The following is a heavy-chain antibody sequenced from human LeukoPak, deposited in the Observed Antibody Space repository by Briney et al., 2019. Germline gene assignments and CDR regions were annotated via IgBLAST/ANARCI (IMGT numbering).Heavy chain of an antibody. V-gene: IGHV5-51*01. CDR3: ARPQSAAIAVAPLDC. Sequence: GESLKISCKGSGYSFTKYWIGWVRQMPGKGLEWMGIIYPGDSDTRYSPSFQGQVTISADKSVSTTYLQWSSLKASDTAIYYCARPQSAAIAVAPLDCWGQGTLVTVSS. CDR2: IYPGDSDT. CDR1: GYSFTKYW. J-gene: IGHJ4*02. D-gene: IGHD2-2*02.